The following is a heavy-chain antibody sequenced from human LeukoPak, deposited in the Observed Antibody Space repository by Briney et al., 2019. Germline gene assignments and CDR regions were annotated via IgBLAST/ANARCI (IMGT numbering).Heavy chain of an antibody. CDR1: GGSFSGYY. Sequence: SETLSLTCAVYGGSFSGYYWSWIRQPPGKGLEWIGYIYYSGSTNYNPSLKSRVTISVDTSKNQFSLKLSSVTAADTAVYYCARVTTLFDYWGQGTLVTVSS. CDR3: ARVTTLFDY. J-gene: IGHJ4*02. CDR2: IYYSGST. D-gene: IGHD4-4*01. V-gene: IGHV4-59*01.